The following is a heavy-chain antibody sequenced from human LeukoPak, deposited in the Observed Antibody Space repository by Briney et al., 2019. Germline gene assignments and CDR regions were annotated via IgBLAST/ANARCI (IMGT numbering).Heavy chain of an antibody. V-gene: IGHV1-18*01. CDR1: GYTFTSYG. CDR2: ISAYNGNT. Sequence: ASVKVSCKASGYTFTSYGISWVRQAPGQGLEWMGWISAYNGNTNYAQKLQGRVTMTTDTSTSTAYMELRSLRSDDTAVYYCARLQFPYDSSGYFDYWGQGTLVTVSS. CDR3: ARLQFPYDSSGYFDY. J-gene: IGHJ4*02. D-gene: IGHD3-22*01.